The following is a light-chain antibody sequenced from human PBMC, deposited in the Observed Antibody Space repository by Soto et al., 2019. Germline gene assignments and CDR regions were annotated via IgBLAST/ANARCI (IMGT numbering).Light chain of an antibody. CDR2: VAS. Sequence: EIVMTQSPATLSVSPGERATLSCRASQSVSSNLAWYQQKPGQTPTLLIYVASTRATGIPARFSGTGSGTEFTLTFSSLQSEDLAVYYCQQYNVWPLTFGGGTKVECK. CDR3: QQYNVWPLT. J-gene: IGKJ4*01. CDR1: QSVSSN. V-gene: IGKV3-15*01.